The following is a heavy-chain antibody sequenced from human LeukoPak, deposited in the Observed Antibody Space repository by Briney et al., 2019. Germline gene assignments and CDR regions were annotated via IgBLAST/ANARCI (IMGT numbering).Heavy chain of an antibody. V-gene: IGHV3-74*01. CDR2: FNADGSSA. J-gene: IGHJ4*02. Sequence: GGSLRLSCAASGFTFSNYWMHWVRLAPGKGLEWVSRFNADGSSASYADSVKGRFAISRGNAKNALYLQMNSLRGEDTAVYYCARGGVTMIVPFDYWGQGTLVTVSS. CDR3: ARGGVTMIVPFDY. CDR1: GFTFSNYW. D-gene: IGHD3-22*01.